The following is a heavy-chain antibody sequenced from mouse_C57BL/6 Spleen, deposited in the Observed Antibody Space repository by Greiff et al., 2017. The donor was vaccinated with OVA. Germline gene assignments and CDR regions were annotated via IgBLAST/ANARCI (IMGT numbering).Heavy chain of an antibody. CDR3: ASIYYGYGYAMDY. Sequence: VQLQQSGPELVKPGASVKIPCKASGYTFTDYNMDWVKQSHGKSLEWIGDINPNNGGTIYNQKFKGKATLAVDKSSSTAYMELRSLTSEDTAVYYCASIYYGYGYAMDYWGQGTSVTVSS. CDR1: GYTFTDYN. D-gene: IGHD2-2*01. V-gene: IGHV1-18*01. CDR2: INPNNGGT. J-gene: IGHJ4*01.